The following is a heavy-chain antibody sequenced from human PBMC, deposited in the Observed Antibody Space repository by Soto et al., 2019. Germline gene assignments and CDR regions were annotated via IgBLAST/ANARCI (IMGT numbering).Heavy chain of an antibody. J-gene: IGHJ4*02. Sequence: QVQLVQSGAEVMKPGASVKVSCKASGYTFTTYAISWVRQAPGQGLEWMGWIKAYNGNTNYAQKLQGRVTMTTATSTSTAYMELRSLRSDDTAVYYWSRDAPPEDYWGQGTLVTVSS. CDR2: IKAYNGNT. CDR3: SRDAPPEDY. CDR1: GYTFTTYA. V-gene: IGHV1-18*01.